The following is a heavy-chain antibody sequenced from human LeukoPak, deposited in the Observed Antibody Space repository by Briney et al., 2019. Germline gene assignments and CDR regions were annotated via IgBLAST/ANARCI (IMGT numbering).Heavy chain of an antibody. D-gene: IGHD3-10*01. CDR2: IFYTGSP. CDR3: AGDGASYYDH. Sequence: SETLSLTCAASGGSINNYKWWSWIRQSPGKGLEWLGEIFYTGSPNYNPSFKSRITMSVDKSNNQFSLILTSVTVADTAVYYCAGDGASYYDHWGQGILVTVTS. CDR1: GGSINNYKW. V-gene: IGHV4-4*02. J-gene: IGHJ5*02.